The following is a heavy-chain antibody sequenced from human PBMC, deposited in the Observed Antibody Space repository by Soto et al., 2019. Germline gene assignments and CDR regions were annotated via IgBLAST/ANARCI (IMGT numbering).Heavy chain of an antibody. CDR1: GFIFSNYG. CDR3: TRDISSYYFDY. J-gene: IGHJ4*02. V-gene: IGHV3-33*01. Sequence: QVQLVESGGGVVQPGRSLRLSCAASGFIFSNYGMHWVRQAPGKGLEWVAVIWHDGSNKYYADSVKGRFTISRDNSKNTLYLQMNSLRADDTAVYYCTRDISSYYFDYWGQGTLVIVSS. D-gene: IGHD3-10*01. CDR2: IWHDGSNK.